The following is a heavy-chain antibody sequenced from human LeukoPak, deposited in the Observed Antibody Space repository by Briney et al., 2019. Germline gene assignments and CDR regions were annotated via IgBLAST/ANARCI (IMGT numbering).Heavy chain of an antibody. Sequence: SETLSLTCTVSGGSISSGSYYWSWIRQPAGKGLEWIGRIYTSGCTNYNPSLKSRVTISVDTSKNQFSLKLSSVTAADTAVYYCARDNIVVVPAARGYYYYMDVWGKGTTVTVSS. V-gene: IGHV4-61*02. CDR3: ARDNIVVVPAARGYYYYMDV. CDR1: GGSISSGSYY. J-gene: IGHJ6*03. CDR2: IYTSGCT. D-gene: IGHD2-2*01.